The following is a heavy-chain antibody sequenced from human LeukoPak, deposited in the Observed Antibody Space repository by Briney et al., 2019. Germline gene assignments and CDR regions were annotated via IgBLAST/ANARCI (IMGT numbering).Heavy chain of an antibody. Sequence: SETLSLTCTVSGGSISSYYWSWIRQPPGKGLEWIGRIYTSGSTNYNPSLKSRVTMSVDTSKNQFSLKLSSVTAADTAVYYCARVLVEVATGENWFDPWGQGTLVTVSS. J-gene: IGHJ5*02. V-gene: IGHV4-4*07. D-gene: IGHD5-24*01. CDR3: ARVLVEVATGENWFDP. CDR1: GGSISSYY. CDR2: IYTSGST.